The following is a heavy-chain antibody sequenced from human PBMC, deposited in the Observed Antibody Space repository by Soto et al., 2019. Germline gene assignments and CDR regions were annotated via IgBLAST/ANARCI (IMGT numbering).Heavy chain of an antibody. D-gene: IGHD4-17*01. CDR1: GFTFSSYA. CDR3: ASDYGDYAHYYGMDV. V-gene: IGHV3-30-3*01. Sequence: QVQLVESGGGVVQPGRSLRLSCAASGFTFSSYAMHWVRQAPGKGLEWVAVISYDGSNKYYADSVKGRFTISRDNSKNTLYLQMNSLRAEDTAVYYCASDYGDYAHYYGMDVW. J-gene: IGHJ6*01. CDR2: ISYDGSNK.